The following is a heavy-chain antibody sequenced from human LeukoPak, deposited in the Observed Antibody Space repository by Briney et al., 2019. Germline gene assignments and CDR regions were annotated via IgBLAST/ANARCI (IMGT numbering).Heavy chain of an antibody. V-gene: IGHV4-59*12. CDR1: GGSISSYY. CDR2: IYYSGST. D-gene: IGHD5-24*01. J-gene: IGHJ4*02. Sequence: PSETLSLTCTVSGGSISSYYWSWIRQPPGKGLEWIGYIYYSGSTNYNPSLKSRVTISVDTSKNQFSLKLSSVTAADTAVYYCARDGVQHGYNLDYWGQGTLVTVSS. CDR3: ARDGVQHGYNLDY.